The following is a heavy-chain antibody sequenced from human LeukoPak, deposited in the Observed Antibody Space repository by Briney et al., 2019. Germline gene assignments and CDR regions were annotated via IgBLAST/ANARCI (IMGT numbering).Heavy chain of an antibody. CDR3: ARNYDTLTGLPRY. CDR2: ISYDGSNK. J-gene: IGHJ4*02. D-gene: IGHD3-9*01. CDR1: GFTFSSYG. Sequence: PGGSLRLSCAASGFTFSSYGMHWVRQAPGKGLEWVAVISYDGSNKYYADSVKGRFTISRDNSKNTLYLQMNSLRAEDTAVYYCARNYDTLTGLPRYWGQGTLVTVSS. V-gene: IGHV3-30*03.